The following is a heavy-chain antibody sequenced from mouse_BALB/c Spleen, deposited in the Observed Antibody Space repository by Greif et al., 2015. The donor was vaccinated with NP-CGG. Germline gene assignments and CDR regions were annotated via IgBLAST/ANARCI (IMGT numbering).Heavy chain of an antibody. Sequence: EVQLQQSGAELVKPGASVKLSCTASGFNIKEKFMHWVKERPEQGLEWIGRIVPANGNTKYDPKFQGKATITADTSSNTAYLQLSRLTSEDTAVYYCASYVYGYYFDYWGRGTTLTVSS. D-gene: IGHD2-2*01. CDR1: GFNIKEKF. J-gene: IGHJ2*01. CDR3: ASYVYGYYFDY. CDR2: IVPANGNT. V-gene: IGHV14-3*02.